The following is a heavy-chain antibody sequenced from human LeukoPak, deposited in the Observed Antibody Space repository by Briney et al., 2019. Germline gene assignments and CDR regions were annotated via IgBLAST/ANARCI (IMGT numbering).Heavy chain of an antibody. CDR2: ISSSGSTI. D-gene: IGHD6-13*01. CDR3: ARVRAIAAAGTEHYFDY. V-gene: IGHV3-11*01. Sequence: GGSLRLSCAASGFTFSDYYMSWIRQAPGKGLEWVSYISSSGSTIYYADSEKGRFTISRDNAKNSLYLQMNSLRAEDTAVYYCARVRAIAAAGTEHYFDYWGQGTLVTVSS. J-gene: IGHJ4*02. CDR1: GFTFSDYY.